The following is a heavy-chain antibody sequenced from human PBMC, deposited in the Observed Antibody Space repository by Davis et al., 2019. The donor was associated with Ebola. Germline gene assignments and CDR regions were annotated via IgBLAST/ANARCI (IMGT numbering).Heavy chain of an antibody. J-gene: IGHJ6*02. CDR1: GFTFNTFA. Sequence: GGSLRLSCAASGFTFNTFAMSWVRLAPGKGLEWVSLITGSGGDAYFADSVKGRFTVSRDNSKNTLYLQMNSLRAEDTAVYYCARDQGGYDRSGYYYYGMDVWGQGTTVTVSS. CDR2: ITGSGGDA. V-gene: IGHV3-23*01. D-gene: IGHD5-12*01. CDR3: ARDQGGYDRSGYYYYGMDV.